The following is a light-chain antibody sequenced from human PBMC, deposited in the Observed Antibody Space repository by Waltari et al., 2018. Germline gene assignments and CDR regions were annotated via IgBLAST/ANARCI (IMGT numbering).Light chain of an antibody. J-gene: IGKJ1*01. Sequence: DIQMTQSPSTLSASVGDRVPITCRASQSISSWLAWYQQKPGKAPKLLIYKASSLESGVPSRFSGSGSGTEFTLTISSLQPDDFATYYCQQYKSYSRTFGQGTKVDIK. CDR3: QQYKSYSRT. CDR2: KAS. V-gene: IGKV1-5*03. CDR1: QSISSW.